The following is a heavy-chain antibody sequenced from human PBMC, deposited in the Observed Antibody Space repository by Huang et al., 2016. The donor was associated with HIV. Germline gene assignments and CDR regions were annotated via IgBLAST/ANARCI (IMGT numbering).Heavy chain of an antibody. D-gene: IGHD2-15*01. CDR1: GYTFTDYF. CDR3: ARTPYSGSHPDY. CDR2: IKPLSGVT. Sequence: QVQLVQSGAEVKRPGASVKVSCRTSGYTFTDYFVHWVRQAPGQVLQWMGSIKPLSGVTNYAQKFQGRVTMNRDTSIRTVYMELNRLRSDDTALYYCARTPYSGSHPDYWGQGTLVTVSS. V-gene: IGHV1-2*02. J-gene: IGHJ4*02.